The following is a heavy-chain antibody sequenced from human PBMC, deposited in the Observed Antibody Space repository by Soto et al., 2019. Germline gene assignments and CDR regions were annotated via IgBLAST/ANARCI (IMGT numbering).Heavy chain of an antibody. J-gene: IGHJ5*02. CDR3: ARVTATPGYNWFDP. V-gene: IGHV4-4*07. CDR2: IYTSGST. D-gene: IGHD2-21*02. CDR1: GGSISSYY. Sequence: SETLSLTCTVSGGSISSYYWSWIRQPAGKGLEWIGRIYTSGSTNYNPSLKSRVTMSVDTSKNQFSLKLSSVTAADTAVYYCARVTATPGYNWFDPWGQGTLLTVSS.